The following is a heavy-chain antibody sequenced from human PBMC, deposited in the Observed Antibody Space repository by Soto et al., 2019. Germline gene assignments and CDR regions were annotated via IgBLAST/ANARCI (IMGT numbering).Heavy chain of an antibody. D-gene: IGHD6-19*01. V-gene: IGHV3-48*02. J-gene: IGHJ4*02. CDR3: ARDPPYSSGWYSPDY. CDR2: ISSSSTI. CDR1: GFTFSSYS. Sequence: GGSLRLSCAASGFTFSSYSMNWVRQAPGKGLEWVSYISSSSTIYYADSVKGRFTISRDNAKNSLYLQMNSLRDEDTAVYYCARDPPYSSGWYSPDYWGQGT.